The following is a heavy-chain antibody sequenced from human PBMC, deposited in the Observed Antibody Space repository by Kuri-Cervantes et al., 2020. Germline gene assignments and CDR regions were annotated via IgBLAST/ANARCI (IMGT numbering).Heavy chain of an antibody. V-gene: IGHV1-69*13. CDR3: ARGNYDSTGLDAFDI. Sequence: SVKVSCKASGGTFSSYAISWVRQAPGQGLEWMGGIIPIFGTANYAQKFQARVTISADESTSTAYMELSSLRSEDTAVYYCARGNYDSTGLDAFDIWGQGTMVTVSS. CDR2: IIPIFGTA. CDR1: GGTFSSYA. J-gene: IGHJ3*02. D-gene: IGHD3-22*01.